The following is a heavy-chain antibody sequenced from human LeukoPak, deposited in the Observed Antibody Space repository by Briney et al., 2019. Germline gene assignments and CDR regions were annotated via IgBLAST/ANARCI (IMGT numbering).Heavy chain of an antibody. D-gene: IGHD1-26*01. V-gene: IGHV1-69*06. CDR1: GGSFSMYA. Sequence: SVKVSCKASGGSFSMYAISWMRLAPGQGLEWMGGIITIFGTTDYAQKFQGRVTISADKSTSTAYMELSSLRSDDTAVYYCARGQRGGSHYYFDYWGQGTLVTVSS. J-gene: IGHJ4*02. CDR2: IITIFGTT. CDR3: ARGQRGGSHYYFDY.